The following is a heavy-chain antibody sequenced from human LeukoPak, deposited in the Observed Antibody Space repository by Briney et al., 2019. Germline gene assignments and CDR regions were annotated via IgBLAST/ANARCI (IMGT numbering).Heavy chain of an antibody. J-gene: IGHJ4*02. V-gene: IGHV3-NL1*01. CDR1: EYPFNSYS. D-gene: IGHD3-10*01. CDR2: ISGGGEHT. Sequence: GGSLRLSCVASEYPFNSYSMHWVRQAPGKGLEWVADISGGGEHTFYADSVKGRFTISRDNSKNTLYLQMNSLRAEDTAVYYCAKDFNLRWFGELGYWGQGTLVTVSS. CDR3: AKDFNLRWFGELGY.